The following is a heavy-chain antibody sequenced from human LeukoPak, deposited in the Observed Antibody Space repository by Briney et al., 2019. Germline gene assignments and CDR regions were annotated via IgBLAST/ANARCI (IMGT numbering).Heavy chain of an antibody. CDR1: GGSFSGYY. J-gene: IGHJ4*02. CDR2: INHSGST. V-gene: IGHV4-34*01. CDR3: AKDSAPGYYYDSSGYLDY. D-gene: IGHD3-22*01. Sequence: SETLSLTCAVYGGSFSGYYWSWIRQPPGKGLEWIGEINHSGSTNYNPSLKSRVTISVDTSKNQFSLKLSSVTAADTAVYYCAKDSAPGYYYDSSGYLDYWGQGTLVTVSS.